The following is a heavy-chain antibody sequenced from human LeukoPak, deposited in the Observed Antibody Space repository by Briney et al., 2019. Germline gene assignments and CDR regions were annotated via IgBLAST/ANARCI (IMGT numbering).Heavy chain of an antibody. J-gene: IGHJ4*02. CDR3: ARLTDDYFDY. V-gene: IGHV5-51*01. Sequence: GESLKISCKGSGYSFTSYWIGWVRQMPGKGLEWMGIIYPGDSDTTYSPSFQGQVTISADKFISTADLQWSSLKASDTAMYYCARLTDDYFDYWGQGTLVTVSS. CDR2: IYPGDSDT. CDR1: GYSFTSYW.